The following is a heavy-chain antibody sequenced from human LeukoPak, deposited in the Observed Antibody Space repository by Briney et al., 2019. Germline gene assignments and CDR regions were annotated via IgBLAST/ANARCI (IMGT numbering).Heavy chain of an antibody. J-gene: IGHJ3*02. V-gene: IGHV1-69*05. D-gene: IGHD2-2*01. CDR3: ALVIVVVPAAMGHNAFDI. CDR2: IIPIFGTA. CDR1: GGTFSSYA. Sequence: GASVKVSCKASGGTFSSYAISWVRQAPGQGLEWMGGIIPIFGTANYAQKFQGRVTITTDESTSTAYMELSSLRSEDTAVYYCALVIVVVPAAMGHNAFDIWGQGTMVTVSS.